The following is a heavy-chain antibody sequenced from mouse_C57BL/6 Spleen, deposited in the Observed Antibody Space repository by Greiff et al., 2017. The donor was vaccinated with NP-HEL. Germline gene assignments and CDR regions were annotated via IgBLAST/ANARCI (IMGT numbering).Heavy chain of an antibody. V-gene: IGHV1-7*01. Sequence: QVQLQQSGAELAKPGASVKLSCKASGYTFTSYWMHWVKQRPGQGLEWIGYINPSSGYTKYNQKFKDKATLTADKSSSTAYMQLSSLTYEDSAVYYCARDDYCSSCLFAYWGQGTLVTVSA. J-gene: IGHJ3*01. D-gene: IGHD1-1*01. CDR3: ARDDYCSSCLFAY. CDR1: GYTFTSYW. CDR2: INPSSGYT.